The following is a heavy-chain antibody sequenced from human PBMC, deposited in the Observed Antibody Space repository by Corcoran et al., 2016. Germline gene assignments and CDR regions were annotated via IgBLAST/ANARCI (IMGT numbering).Heavy chain of an antibody. CDR3: ARGGGQRYCSGGSCYSGRYFDL. Sequence: QVQLVQSGAEVKKPGASVKVSCKASGYTFTSYAMHWVRQAPGQRLEWMGWINAGNGNTKYSQKFQGRVTITRDTSASTAYMELSSLRSEDTAVYYCARGGGQRYCSGGSCYSGRYFDLWGRGTLVTVSS. CDR1: GYTFTSYA. CDR2: INAGNGNT. V-gene: IGHV1-3*01. J-gene: IGHJ2*01. D-gene: IGHD2-15*01.